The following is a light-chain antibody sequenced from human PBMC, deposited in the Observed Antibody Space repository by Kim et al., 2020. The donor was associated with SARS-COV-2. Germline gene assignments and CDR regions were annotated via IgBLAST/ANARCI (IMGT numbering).Light chain of an antibody. Sequence: EAGGERVTITCRASQDISNYLAWYQQKPGKVPTLLIYAASALQSGVPSRFSGSGSGTDFTLTISSLQPEDVATYYCQEYNSAPLTFGPGTKVDIK. CDR3: QEYNSAPLT. CDR2: AAS. CDR1: QDISNY. J-gene: IGKJ3*01. V-gene: IGKV1-27*01.